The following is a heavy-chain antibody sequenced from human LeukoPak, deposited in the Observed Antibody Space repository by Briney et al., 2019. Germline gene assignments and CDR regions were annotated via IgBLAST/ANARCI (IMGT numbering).Heavy chain of an antibody. Sequence: GGSLRPSCAASGFTLSDYYMSWIRQAPGKGLEWVSYISSSSSYTNYADSVKGRFTISRDNAKNSLYLQMNSLRAEDTAVYYCARGGTMVRGVITSFDYWGQGTLVTVSS. D-gene: IGHD3-10*01. J-gene: IGHJ4*02. CDR3: ARGGTMVRGVITSFDY. CDR1: GFTLSDYY. V-gene: IGHV3-11*06. CDR2: ISSSSSYT.